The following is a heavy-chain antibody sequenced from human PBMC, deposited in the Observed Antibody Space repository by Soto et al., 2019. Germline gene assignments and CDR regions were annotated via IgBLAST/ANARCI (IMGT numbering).Heavy chain of an antibody. J-gene: IGHJ6*02. CDR3: ARDPGYRPPFYYYYGMDV. CDR1: GFTFSSYE. CDR2: ISSSGSTI. Sequence: PGGSLRLSCAASGFTFSSYEMNWVRQAPGKGLEWVSYISSSGSTIYYADSVKGRFTISRDNAKNSLYLQMNSLRAEDTAVYYCARDPGYRPPFYYYYGMDVWGQGTTVTVSS. V-gene: IGHV3-48*03. D-gene: IGHD5-18*01.